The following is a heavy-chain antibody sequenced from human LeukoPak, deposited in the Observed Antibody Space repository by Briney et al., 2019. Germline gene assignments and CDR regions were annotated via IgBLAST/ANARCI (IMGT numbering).Heavy chain of an antibody. CDR2: ISGSGGST. CDR1: GFTFSSYG. J-gene: IGHJ4*02. CDR3: APALVPSYDILTSYVFDY. V-gene: IGHV3-23*01. D-gene: IGHD3-9*01. Sequence: GGSLRLSCAASGFTFSSYGMSWVRQAPGKGPEWVSGISGSGGSTYYADSVKGRFIISRDNSKNTLYLQMNSLRAEDTAVYYCAPALVPSYDILTSYVFDYWGQGTLVTVSS.